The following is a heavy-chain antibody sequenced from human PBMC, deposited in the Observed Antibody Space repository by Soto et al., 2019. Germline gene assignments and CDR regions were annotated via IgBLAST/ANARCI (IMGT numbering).Heavy chain of an antibody. CDR3: ARGDWRGYYGMDV. D-gene: IGHD3-3*01. Sequence: PSETLSLTCAVPGYSFSSGYYWGWIRPPPGKGLEWIGSIYHSGSTYYNPSLKSRVTISVDTSKNQFSLKLSSVTAADTAVYYCARGDWRGYYGMDVWGKGTMVTVSS. J-gene: IGHJ6*04. CDR2: IYHSGST. V-gene: IGHV4-38-2*01. CDR1: GYSFSSGYY.